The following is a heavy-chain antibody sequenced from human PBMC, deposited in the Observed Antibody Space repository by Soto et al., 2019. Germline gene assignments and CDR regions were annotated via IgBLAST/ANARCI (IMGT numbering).Heavy chain of an antibody. CDR1: GDSISTVDYF. J-gene: IGHJ5*01. CDR2: IYKSATT. Sequence: SETLSLTCSVSGDSISTVDYFWAWIRQPPGQALEYIGYIYKSATTYYNPSFVGRVAISLDTSKSHFSLNVTSATAADTAVYFCARGRYCLPGRCFPNWFDSWGQGTLVTVS. D-gene: IGHD2-15*01. CDR3: ARGRYCLPGRCFPNWFDS. V-gene: IGHV4-30-4*01.